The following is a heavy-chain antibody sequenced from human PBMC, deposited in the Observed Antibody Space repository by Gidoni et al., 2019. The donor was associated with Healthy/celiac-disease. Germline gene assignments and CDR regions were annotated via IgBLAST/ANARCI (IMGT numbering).Heavy chain of an antibody. V-gene: IGHV2-5*01. J-gene: IGHJ4*02. CDR2: IYWNDDK. Sequence: QITLKESGPTLVKPTQTLTLTCTFSGFSLSTSGVGVGWIRQPPGKALEWLALIYWNDDKRYSPSLKSRLTITKDTSKNQVVLTMTNMDPVDTATYYCARKREQWLPPDYWGQGTLVTVSS. CDR1: GFSLSTSGVG. CDR3: ARKREQWLPPDY. D-gene: IGHD6-19*01.